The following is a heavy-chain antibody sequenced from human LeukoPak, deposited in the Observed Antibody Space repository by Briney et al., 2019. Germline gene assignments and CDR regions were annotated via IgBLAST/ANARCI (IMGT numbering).Heavy chain of an antibody. CDR2: INQDGSEK. J-gene: IGHJ4*02. CDR3: ARGGAAAVDY. V-gene: IGHV3-7*01. D-gene: IGHD6-13*01. CDR1: GFIFSSYW. Sequence: GGSLRLSCAASGFIFSSYWISWVRQAPGKGQEWVANINQDGSEKYYVDSVKGRFTISRDNAKNSLYLQMNSLRAEDAAVYYCARGGAAAVDYWGQGTLVTVSS.